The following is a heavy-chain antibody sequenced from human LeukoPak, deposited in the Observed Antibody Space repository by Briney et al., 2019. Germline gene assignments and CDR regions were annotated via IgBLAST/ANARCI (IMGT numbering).Heavy chain of an antibody. D-gene: IGHD3-10*01. CDR2: IIPILGIA. J-gene: IGHJ4*02. CDR1: GGTFSSYA. V-gene: IGHV1-69*04. Sequence: SVKVSCKAPGGTFSSYAISWVRQAPGQGLEWMGRIIPILGIANYAQKFQGRVTITADKSTSTAYMELSSLRSEDTAVYYCARDQIGVPDYWGQGTLVTVSS. CDR3: ARDQIGVPDY.